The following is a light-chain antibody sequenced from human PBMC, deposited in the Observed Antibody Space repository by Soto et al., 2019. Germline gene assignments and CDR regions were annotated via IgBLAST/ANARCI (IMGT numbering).Light chain of an antibody. J-gene: IGKJ5*01. CDR2: AAS. Sequence: DIQLTQSPSFLSASVGDRAAITCRASLDIRSYLAWYQQKPGRAPKLLIYAASRLQGGVPLRFSGSGSGTEFTLSISSLQPEDVATYYCQQLDSFPLTFGQGRRLEIK. CDR3: QQLDSFPLT. V-gene: IGKV1-9*01. CDR1: LDIRSY.